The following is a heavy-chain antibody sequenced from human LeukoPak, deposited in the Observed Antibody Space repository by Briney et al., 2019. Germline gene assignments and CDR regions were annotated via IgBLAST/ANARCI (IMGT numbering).Heavy chain of an antibody. CDR3: ASGKGYCSGGSCLYY. J-gene: IGHJ4*02. CDR2: IYYSGST. Sequence: PSETLSLTCTVSGGSISSSSYYWGWIRQPPGKGLEWIGSIYYSGSTYYNPSLKSRVTISVDTSKNQFSLKLSSVTAADTAVYYCASGKGYCSGGSCLYYWGQGTLVTVSS. V-gene: IGHV4-39*07. CDR1: GGSISSSSYY. D-gene: IGHD2-15*01.